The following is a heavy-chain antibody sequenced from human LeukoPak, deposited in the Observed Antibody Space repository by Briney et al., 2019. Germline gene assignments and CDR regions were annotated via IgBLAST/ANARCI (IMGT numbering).Heavy chain of an antibody. CDR2: IRYDGSNK. Sequence: ETGGSLRLSCAASGFTFSSYGMHWVRQAPGKGLEWVAFIRYDGSNKYYADSVKGRFTISRDDAENSLFLQMDSLRAEDTAIYYCVRDMNTVTTCYLQFWGQGTLVTVSS. CDR1: GFTFSSYG. D-gene: IGHD1-1*01. J-gene: IGHJ1*01. CDR3: VRDMNTVTTCYLQF. V-gene: IGHV3-30*02.